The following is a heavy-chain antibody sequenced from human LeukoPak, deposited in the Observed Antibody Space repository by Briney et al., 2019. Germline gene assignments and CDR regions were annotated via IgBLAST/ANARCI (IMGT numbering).Heavy chain of an antibody. J-gene: IGHJ4*02. V-gene: IGHV1-18*01. Sequence: ASVKVSCKASGYTFTNYGISWVRQAPGQGLEWVAWISLATGAPSYAQKFQGRVTLTTDTSTSTAYMELRSLKSDDTAVYYCARDIGLVRGIIMAHWGQGTQVTVSS. CDR1: GYTFTNYG. CDR3: ARDIGLVRGIIMAH. D-gene: IGHD3-10*01. CDR2: ISLATGAP.